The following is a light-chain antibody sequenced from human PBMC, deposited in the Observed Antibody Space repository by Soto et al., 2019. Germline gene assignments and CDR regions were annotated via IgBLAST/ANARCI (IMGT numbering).Light chain of an antibody. Sequence: QSVLTQPPSVSGAPGQRVTISCTGSSSNIGAGYDVHWYQQLPGTAPKLLIYGNSNRPSGVPDRFSGSKSGTSASLAITGLQAEDEADYYCQSYDSRLSGYGVATGPKVTVL. J-gene: IGLJ1*01. V-gene: IGLV1-40*01. CDR3: QSYDSRLSGYG. CDR1: SSNIGAGYD. CDR2: GNS.